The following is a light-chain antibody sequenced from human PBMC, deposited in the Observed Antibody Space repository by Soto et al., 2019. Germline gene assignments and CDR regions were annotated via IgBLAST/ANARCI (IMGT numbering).Light chain of an antibody. CDR1: QSISSW. Sequence: DIQRSQSPSTMSASVGDRVTITCRASQSISSWLAWYQQKPGKAPKLLIYDASSLESGVPSRFSGSGSGTEFTLTISSLKNDDVATYYCQQYHIYSGTFGQGTKVDIK. J-gene: IGKJ1*01. CDR2: DAS. CDR3: QQYHIYSGT. V-gene: IGKV1-5*01.